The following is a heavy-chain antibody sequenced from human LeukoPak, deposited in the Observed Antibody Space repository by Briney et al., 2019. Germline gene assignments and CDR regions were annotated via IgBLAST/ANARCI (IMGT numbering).Heavy chain of an antibody. J-gene: IGHJ3*02. CDR2: IYYSGST. V-gene: IGHV4-30-4*08. CDR3: ARDITDIVVVPAAAPRVRNDAFDI. Sequence: SETLSLTCTVSGGSISSGDYYWSWIRQPPGKGLEWIGYIYYSGSTYYNPSLKSRVTISVDTSKNQFSLKLSSVTAADTAVYYCARDITDIVVVPAAAPRVRNDAFDIWGQGTMVTVSS. D-gene: IGHD2-2*01. CDR1: GGSISSGDYY.